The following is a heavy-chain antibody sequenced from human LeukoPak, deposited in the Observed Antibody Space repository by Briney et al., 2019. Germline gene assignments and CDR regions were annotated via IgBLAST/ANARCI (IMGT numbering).Heavy chain of an antibody. Sequence: SETLSLTCSVFGGSVSSGSYYWSWIRQSPGKGLEWIGCIYYSGSTNYNPSLRGRVAMSIDTSKNHFSLRLISVTAADTALYYCARAPGIVGTTPFGNYWGRGTLVTVSS. V-gene: IGHV4-61*03. CDR2: IYYSGST. J-gene: IGHJ4*02. CDR3: ARAPGIVGTTPFGNY. D-gene: IGHD1-26*01. CDR1: GGSVSSGSYY.